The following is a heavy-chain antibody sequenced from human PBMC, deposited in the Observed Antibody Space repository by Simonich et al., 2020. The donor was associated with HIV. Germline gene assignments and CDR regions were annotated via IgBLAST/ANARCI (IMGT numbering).Heavy chain of an antibody. D-gene: IGHD3-22*01. CDR1: GTSFSHYY. CDR3: ARSPYYYDISGDLDY. CDR2: SIYRESN. V-gene: IGHV4-34*12. Sequence: QVQLQQWGAGLLKHSETLSLTCAVYGTSFSHYYWPWLRQPPGQGLEWIGESIYRESNNWNPSRKRRVTRSLDTSKNQFSLKLSSVTAADTAVYYCARSPYYYDISGDLDYWGQGTLVTVSS. J-gene: IGHJ4*02.